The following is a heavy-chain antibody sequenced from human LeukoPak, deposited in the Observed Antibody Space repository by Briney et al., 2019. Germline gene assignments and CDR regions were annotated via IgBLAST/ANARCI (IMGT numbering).Heavy chain of an antibody. CDR1: GFTFSSYG. CDR3: AKAVEHSRSADYCYYYRVV. Sequence: PGGSLRLSCTASGFTFSSYGMHWVRQAPGQGLEWVAFIQYDGSNKYYADSVKGRFTITRDNSKNTLYLQMNSLRSEDTAEYYCAKAVEHSRSADYCYYYRVVWGEGTTVSVSS. CDR2: IQYDGSNK. V-gene: IGHV3-30*02. D-gene: IGHD6-6*01. J-gene: IGHJ6*03.